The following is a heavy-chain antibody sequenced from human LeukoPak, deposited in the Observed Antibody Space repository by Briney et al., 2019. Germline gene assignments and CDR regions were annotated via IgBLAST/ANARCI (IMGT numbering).Heavy chain of an antibody. Sequence: GESLKISCKASVCSFTNCWIAYLRRMPGQGLEGMGSIYRGDSDTRYNPSFQGQVTISADTSIKPAFLQWSSLKASDTAMYYCARRGGGNTGGFYFDYWGQGSLVTVSS. J-gene: IGHJ4*02. D-gene: IGHD3-16*01. CDR1: VCSFTNCW. V-gene: IGHV5-51*01. CDR3: ARRGGGNTGGFYFDY. CDR2: IYRGDSDT.